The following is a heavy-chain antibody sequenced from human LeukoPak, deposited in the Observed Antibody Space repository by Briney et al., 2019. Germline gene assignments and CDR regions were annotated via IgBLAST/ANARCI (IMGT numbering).Heavy chain of an antibody. V-gene: IGHV3-7*01. J-gene: IGHJ6*02. Sequence: GGSLRLSCAASGFAFSNYWMSWVRRAPGKGLEGVANIKGDGSEKYFVDSVKGRFTISRDNARNSLYLQMNSLRAEDTAVYYCVREARSRSGMDVWGQGTTVTVSS. CDR3: VREARSRSGMDV. CDR2: IKGDGSEK. CDR1: GFAFSNYW.